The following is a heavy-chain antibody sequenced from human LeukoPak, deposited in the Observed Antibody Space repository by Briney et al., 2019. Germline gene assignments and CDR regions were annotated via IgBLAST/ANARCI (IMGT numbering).Heavy chain of an antibody. Sequence: ASVKVSCKASGYTFTGYYMHWVRQAPGQGLEWMGWINPNSGGTNYAQKFQGRVTMTRDTYISTAYMELRRLRSDDTAVYYCARDYYDSSGYYFARWFDPWGQGTLVTVSS. D-gene: IGHD3-22*01. J-gene: IGHJ5*02. CDR2: INPNSGGT. V-gene: IGHV1-2*02. CDR3: ARDYYDSSGYYFARWFDP. CDR1: GYTFTGYY.